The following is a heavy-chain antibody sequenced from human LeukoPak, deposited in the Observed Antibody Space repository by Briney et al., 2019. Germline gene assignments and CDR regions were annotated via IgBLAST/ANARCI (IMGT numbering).Heavy chain of an antibody. CDR3: ARGGETGPLFDY. D-gene: IGHD3-10*01. CDR2: IYYSGST. J-gene: IGHJ4*02. Sequence: SETLSLTCTVSGGFISSYYWSWIRHPPRKLLWWIGYIYYSGSTNYNPSLKSRVTISVDTSKNQFSLKLSSVTAADTAVYYCARGGETGPLFDYWGQGTLVTVSS. CDR1: GGFISSYY. V-gene: IGHV4-59*01.